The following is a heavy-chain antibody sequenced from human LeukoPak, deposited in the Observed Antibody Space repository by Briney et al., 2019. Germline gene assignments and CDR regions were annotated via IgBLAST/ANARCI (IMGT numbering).Heavy chain of an antibody. CDR3: ARQKIVVVVAATRYNWFDP. CDR2: IYYSGGT. CDR1: GGSISSSSYY. J-gene: IGHJ5*02. D-gene: IGHD2-15*01. V-gene: IGHV4-39*01. Sequence: SETLSLTCTVSGGSISSSSYYWGWIRQPPGKGLEWIGSIYYSGGTYYNLSLKSRVTISVDTSKNQFSLKLSSVTAADTAVYYCARQKIVVVVAATRYNWFDPWGQGTLVTVSS.